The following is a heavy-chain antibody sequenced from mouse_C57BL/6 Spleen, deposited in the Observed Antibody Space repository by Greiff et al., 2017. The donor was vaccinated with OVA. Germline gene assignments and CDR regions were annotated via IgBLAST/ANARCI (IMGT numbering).Heavy chain of an antibody. V-gene: IGHV1-52*01. J-gene: IGHJ4*01. Sequence: QVQLQQPGAELVRPGSSVKLSCKASGYTFTSYWMHWVKQRPIQGLEWIGNIDPSDSETHYNQKFKDKATLTVDKSSSTAYMQLSSLTSEDSAVYYCARENYSNFPYAMDYWGQGTSVTVSS. CDR1: GYTFTSYW. D-gene: IGHD2-5*01. CDR3: ARENYSNFPYAMDY. CDR2: IDPSDSET.